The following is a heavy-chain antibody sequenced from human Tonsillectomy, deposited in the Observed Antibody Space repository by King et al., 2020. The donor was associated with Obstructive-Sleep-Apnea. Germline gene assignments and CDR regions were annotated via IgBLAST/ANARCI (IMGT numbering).Heavy chain of an antibody. Sequence: FTLKESVPTLVKPTQTLTLTCTFSGLSLTSNGMRVAWIRQPPGKALEWLALIYWDDDKRYSPSLESRLTITKDTSKNQVVLTMTNMDPVDTATYYCARPSGGHGMDVWGQGTTVTVSS. CDR1: GLSLTSNGMR. V-gene: IGHV2-5*02. CDR2: IYWDDDK. J-gene: IGHJ6*02. CDR3: ARPSGGHGMDV.